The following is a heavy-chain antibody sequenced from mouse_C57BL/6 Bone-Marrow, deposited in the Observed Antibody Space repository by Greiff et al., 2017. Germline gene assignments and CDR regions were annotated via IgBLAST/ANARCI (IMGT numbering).Heavy chain of an antibody. D-gene: IGHD1-1*01. J-gene: IGHJ3*01. Sequence: VQLQQSGAELVRPGASVKLSCTASGFNIKDDYMHWVKQRPEQGLEWIGWIDPENGDTEYAAKFQGKATITADTSSNTSYLQLSSLTSDDTAVYYCTDYYGSSGAYWGQGTLVPVSA. CDR3: TDYYGSSGAY. V-gene: IGHV14-4*01. CDR2: IDPENGDT. CDR1: GFNIKDDY.